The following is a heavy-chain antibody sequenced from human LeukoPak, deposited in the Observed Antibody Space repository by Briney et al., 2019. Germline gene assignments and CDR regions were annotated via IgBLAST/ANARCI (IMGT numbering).Heavy chain of an antibody. V-gene: IGHV3-11*04. Sequence: GGSLRLSCAASGFTFSDYYMSWIRLAPGKGLEWVSYISSSGSTIYYADSVKGRFTISRDNSKNTLYLQMNSLRAEDTAVYYCAKDLGSGSSPEDDYWGQGTLVTVSS. CDR3: AKDLGSGSSPEDDY. D-gene: IGHD1-26*01. J-gene: IGHJ4*02. CDR1: GFTFSDYY. CDR2: ISSSGSTI.